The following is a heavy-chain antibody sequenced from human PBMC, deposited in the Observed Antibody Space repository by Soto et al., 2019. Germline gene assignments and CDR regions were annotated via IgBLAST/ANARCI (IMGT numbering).Heavy chain of an antibody. CDR2: IYWDDDK. J-gene: IGHJ4*02. CDR3: AHWYYDFWSANY. D-gene: IGHD3-3*01. CDR1: GFSLSTSGVG. V-gene: IGHV2-5*02. Sequence: QITLKESGPTLVKPTQTLTLTCTFSGFSLSTSGVGVGWIRQPPGKALEWLALIYWDDDKRYSPSLKSRLTITMDTSKNQVVLTMTNMDPVDTATYYCAHWYYDFWSANYWGQGTLVTVSS.